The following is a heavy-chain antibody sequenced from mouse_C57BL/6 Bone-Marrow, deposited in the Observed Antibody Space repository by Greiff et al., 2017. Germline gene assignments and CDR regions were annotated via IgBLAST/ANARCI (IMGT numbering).Heavy chain of an antibody. D-gene: IGHD1-1*01. CDR2: IDPENGDT. V-gene: IGHV14-4*01. CDR3: TTDGSSSYYFDY. J-gene: IGHJ2*01. CDR1: GFNIKDDY. Sequence: VQLQQSGAELVRPGASVKLSCTASGFNIKDDYMHWVKQRPEQGLEWIGWIDPENGDTEYASKFQGKATITADTSSNTAYLQLSSLTSEDTAVYYSTTDGSSSYYFDYWGQGTTLTVSS.